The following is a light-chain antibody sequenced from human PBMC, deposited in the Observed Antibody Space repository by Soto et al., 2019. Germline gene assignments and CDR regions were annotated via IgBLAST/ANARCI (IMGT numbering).Light chain of an antibody. Sequence: QSVLTQPPSASGTPGQRVTISCSGSSSNIESHTVNWYQQLPGMAPKLLVYNDNQRPSGVPDRFSGSNSGTSASLAVSGLQSEDEADYYCATWDDSLNGVVFGGGTKLTVL. J-gene: IGLJ2*01. CDR3: ATWDDSLNGVV. V-gene: IGLV1-44*01. CDR1: SSNIESHT. CDR2: NDN.